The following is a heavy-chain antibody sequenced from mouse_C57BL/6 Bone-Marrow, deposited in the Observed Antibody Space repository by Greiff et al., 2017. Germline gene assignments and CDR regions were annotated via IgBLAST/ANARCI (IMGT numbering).Heavy chain of an antibody. Sequence: VQLKESGGGLVKPGGSLKLSCAASGFTFSSYAMYWVRQTPEKRLEWVATISDGGSYTYYPDNVKGRFHISRDNAKNNLYLQMSHRKSDDTALYYCAKEGHYGSCGWDYWGQVTTLTVSS. J-gene: IGHJ2*01. CDR1: GFTFSSYA. D-gene: IGHD1-1*01. CDR2: ISDGGSYT. V-gene: IGHV5-4*01. CDR3: AKEGHYGSCGWDY.